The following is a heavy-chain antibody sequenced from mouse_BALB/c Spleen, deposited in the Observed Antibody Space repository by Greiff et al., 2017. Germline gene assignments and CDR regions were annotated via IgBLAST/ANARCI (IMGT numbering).Heavy chain of an antibody. J-gene: IGHJ4*01. CDR3: ARLGVVGHYYAMDY. D-gene: IGHD1-1*02. CDR2: IDPYYGGT. CDR1: GYSFTGYN. Sequence: EVKLVESGPELEKPGASVKISCKASGYSFTGYNMNWVKQSNGKSLEWIGNIDPYYGGTSYNQKFKGKATLTVDKSSSTAYMQLKSLTSEDSAVYYCARLGVVGHYYAMDYWGQGTSVTVSS. V-gene: IGHV1-39*01.